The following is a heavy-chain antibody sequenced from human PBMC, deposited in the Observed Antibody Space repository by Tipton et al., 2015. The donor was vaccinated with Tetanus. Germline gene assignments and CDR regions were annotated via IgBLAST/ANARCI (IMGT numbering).Heavy chain of an antibody. V-gene: IGHV4-31*03. J-gene: IGHJ5*02. D-gene: IGHD2-8*01. CDR1: GGSISSGGYY. CDR2: IYYSGST. Sequence: GLVKPSQTLSLTCSVSGGSISSGGYYWTWIRQHPGKGLEWIGYIYYSGSTYYNPSLQSRVTISVDTSKNQFSLRLSSVTAADTAVYYCARDHRLSASYAGWFDPWGQGTLVTVSS. CDR3: ARDHRLSASYAGWFDP.